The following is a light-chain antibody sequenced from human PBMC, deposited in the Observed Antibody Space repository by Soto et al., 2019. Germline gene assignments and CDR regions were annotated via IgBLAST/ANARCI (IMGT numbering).Light chain of an antibody. CDR1: QSVSNNY. Sequence: EIVLTQSPGTVSLSPGERATLSCRASQSVSNNYLAWYQQKPGQAPRLLIYDASNRATGIPARFSGSGSGTDFTLTISSLEPEDFAVYYCQQRSNWPPWTFGQGTKVDIK. J-gene: IGKJ1*01. CDR3: QQRSNWPPWT. CDR2: DAS. V-gene: IGKV3-11*01.